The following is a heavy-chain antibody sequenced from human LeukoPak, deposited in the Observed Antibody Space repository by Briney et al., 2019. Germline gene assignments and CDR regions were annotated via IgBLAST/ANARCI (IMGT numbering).Heavy chain of an antibody. CDR2: IIHTGST. CDR1: GGSFSGHY. D-gene: IGHD1-14*01. CDR3: VSGQVAPRLRAEY. Sequence: SETLSLTCAVYGGSFSGHYWSWIRQPPGKGLEWIGEIIHTGSTKYNPSLEGRVTMSLDASRNQFSLELSSVTAADTAVYYCVSGQVAPRLRAEYWGQGTLVIVSS. V-gene: IGHV4-34*12. J-gene: IGHJ4*02.